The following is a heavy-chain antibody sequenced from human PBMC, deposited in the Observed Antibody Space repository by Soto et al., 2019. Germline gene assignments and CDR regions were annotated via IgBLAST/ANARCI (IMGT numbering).Heavy chain of an antibody. CDR2: INQDGSDN. V-gene: IGHV3-7*01. Sequence: DVQLVESGGGLVQPGGSLRLSCAAPGFTFSSYYMAWVHQAPGKGLEWVANINQDGSDNYYVDSVRGRFTISRDNAKDSLYLQMNSLRAEDTAVYFCAREDAIMLYYWGQGTLVTVSS. CDR1: GFTFSSYY. CDR3: AREDAIMLYY. J-gene: IGHJ4*02. D-gene: IGHD2-8*01.